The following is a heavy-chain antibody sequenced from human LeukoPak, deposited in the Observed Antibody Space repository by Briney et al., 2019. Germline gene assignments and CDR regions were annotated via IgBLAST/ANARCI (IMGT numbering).Heavy chain of an antibody. CDR2: IFPGDSQT. J-gene: IGHJ4*02. D-gene: IGHD1-7*01. V-gene: IGHV5-51*01. CDR1: GYNFNSYW. CDR3: ARVPGTTLPGHYFDY. Sequence: GESLKISCKVSGYNFNSYWIGWVRQMPGKGLEWMGIIFPGDSQTRNSPPFQGQVTTSADKSINTAYPQWSSLKASDTGIYYCARVPGTTLPGHYFDYWGQGTLVTVSS.